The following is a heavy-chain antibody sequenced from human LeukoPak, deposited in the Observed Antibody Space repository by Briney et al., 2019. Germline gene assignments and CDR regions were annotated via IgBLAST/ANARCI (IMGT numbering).Heavy chain of an antibody. V-gene: IGHV1-18*01. CDR3: ARAIRSSGFDY. D-gene: IGHD3-22*01. CDR1: GYTFTSYG. Sequence: ASVTVSCKASGYTFTSYGISWVRQAPGQGLEWMGWISAYNGNTNYAQKLQGRVTMATGTSTSTAYMELRSLRSDDTAVYYCARAIRSSGFDYWGQGTLVTVSS. J-gene: IGHJ4*02. CDR2: ISAYNGNT.